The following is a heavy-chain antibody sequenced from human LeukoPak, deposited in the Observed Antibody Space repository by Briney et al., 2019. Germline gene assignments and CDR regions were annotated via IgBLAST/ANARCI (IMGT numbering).Heavy chain of an antibody. V-gene: IGHV4-59*12. J-gene: IGHJ6*03. CDR2: IYYSGST. D-gene: IGHD4-23*01. CDR3: ARLRWGRNYYYYMDV. CDR1: GVSISSYY. Sequence: SETLSLTCTVSGVSISSYYWSWIRQPPGKGLEWIGYIYYSGSTNYNPSLKSRVTISVDTSKNQFSLKLSSVTAADTAVYYCARLRWGRNYYYYMDVWGKGTTVTVSS.